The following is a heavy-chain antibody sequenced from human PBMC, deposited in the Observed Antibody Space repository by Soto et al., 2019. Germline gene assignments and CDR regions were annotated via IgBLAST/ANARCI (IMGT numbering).Heavy chain of an antibody. V-gene: IGHV4-61*08. Sequence: SSETLSLTCTVSGGSISNGGYYWSWIRQPPGQGLEWIGYMYDTRSANYNPSLKSRVTMSVDTSTSQFSLKLRSVTAADTAVYYCAGETGGSYFDPWGQGALVTVSS. CDR3: AGETGGSYFDP. J-gene: IGHJ5*02. CDR2: MYDTRSA. CDR1: GGSISNGGYY. D-gene: IGHD3-10*01.